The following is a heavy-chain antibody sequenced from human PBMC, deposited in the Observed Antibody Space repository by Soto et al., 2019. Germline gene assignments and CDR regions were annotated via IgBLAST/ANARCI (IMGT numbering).Heavy chain of an antibody. D-gene: IGHD3-22*01. J-gene: IGHJ4*02. Sequence: GGSLRLSCAASGFTFSSYAMSWVRQAPGKGLEWVSAISGSGGSTYYADSVKGRFTISRDNSKNTLYLQMNSLRAEDTAVYYCAKDRYYYDSSGYYVYYFDYWGQGTLVTVSS. CDR1: GFTFSSYA. CDR2: ISGSGGST. CDR3: AKDRYYYDSSGYYVYYFDY. V-gene: IGHV3-23*01.